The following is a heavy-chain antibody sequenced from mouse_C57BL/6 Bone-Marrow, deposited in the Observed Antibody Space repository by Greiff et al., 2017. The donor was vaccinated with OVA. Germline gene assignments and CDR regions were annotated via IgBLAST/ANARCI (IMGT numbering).Heavy chain of an antibody. CDR2: INPGSGGT. CDR3: ARSPYLLWLRRYFDV. J-gene: IGHJ1*03. CDR1: GYAFTNYL. Sequence: VKLQESGAELVRPGTSVKVSCKASGYAFTNYLIEWVKQRPGKGLEWIGVINPGSGGTNYNEKFKGKATLTADNSSSTAYMQLSSLTSEDSAVYFCARSPYLLWLRRYFDVWGTGTTVTVSS. V-gene: IGHV1-54*01. D-gene: IGHD2-2*01.